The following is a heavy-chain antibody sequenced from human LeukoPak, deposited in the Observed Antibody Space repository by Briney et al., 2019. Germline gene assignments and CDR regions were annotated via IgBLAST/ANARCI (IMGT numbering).Heavy chain of an antibody. CDR3: ARAGLYYYGSGSYYPAPHAFDI. V-gene: IGHV6-1*01. D-gene: IGHD3-10*01. Sequence: SQTLSLTCAISGASFSSNSAAWNWIRQSPSRGLEWLGRTYYRPKWYNDYAVSVKSRITINPDTSKNQFSLQLNSVTPEDTAVYYCARAGLYYYGSGSYYPAPHAFDIWGQGTMVTVSS. CDR2: TYYRPKWYN. J-gene: IGHJ3*02. CDR1: GASFSSNSAA.